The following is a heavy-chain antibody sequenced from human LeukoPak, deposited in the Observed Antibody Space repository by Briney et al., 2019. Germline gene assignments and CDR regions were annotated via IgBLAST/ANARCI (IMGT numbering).Heavy chain of an antibody. J-gene: IGHJ6*02. D-gene: IGHD2-15*01. CDR1: GDSISSDGYS. Sequence: SQTLSLTCAVSGDSISSDGYSWSWIRQPPGKGLEWIGYIYHSGSTYYTPSLKSRVTISVDRSKNQFSLKLSSVTAADTAVYYCARETRYCSGGSCYSGMDAWGQGTTVTVSS. CDR2: IYHSGST. V-gene: IGHV4-30-2*01. CDR3: ARETRYCSGGSCYSGMDA.